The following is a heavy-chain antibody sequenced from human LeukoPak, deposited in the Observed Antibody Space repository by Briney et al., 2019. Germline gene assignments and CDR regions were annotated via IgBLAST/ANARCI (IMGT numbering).Heavy chain of an antibody. Sequence: NPGGSLRLSCAASGFTFSSYSMNWVRQAPGKGLEWVSSISSSSSYIYCADSVKGRFTISRDNAKNSLYLQMNSLRAEDTAVYYCARRVGYCSSTSCYAGDYWGQGTLVTVSS. CDR2: ISSSSSYI. CDR3: ARRVGYCSSTSCYAGDY. V-gene: IGHV3-21*01. D-gene: IGHD2-2*03. CDR1: GFTFSSYS. J-gene: IGHJ4*02.